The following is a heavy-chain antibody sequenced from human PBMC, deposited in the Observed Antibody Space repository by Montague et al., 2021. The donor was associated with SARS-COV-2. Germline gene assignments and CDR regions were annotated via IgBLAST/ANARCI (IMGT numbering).Heavy chain of an antibody. Sequence: SETLPLTCTVSGGSISSSNYYWGWIRQPPGKGLEWIGNMYYSGSTYYNPSLKSRVTISIDTSKNQFSLKLSSVTAADTAAYYCARDDIVLQGVTKGMDVWGQGTTVTVSS. CDR3: ARDDIVLQGVTKGMDV. CDR2: MYYSGST. CDR1: GGSISSSNYY. V-gene: IGHV4-39*07. D-gene: IGHD3-10*01. J-gene: IGHJ6*02.